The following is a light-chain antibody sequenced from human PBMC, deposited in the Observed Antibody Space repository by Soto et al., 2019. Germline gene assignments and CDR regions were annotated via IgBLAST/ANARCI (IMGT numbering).Light chain of an antibody. CDR1: SRDVGGYNY. J-gene: IGLJ2*01. CDR2: EVS. Sequence: QSALTQPPSASGSPGQSVTISCTGTSRDVGGYNYVSWYRQHPGKAPKLMIYEVSKRPSGVPDRFSGSKSGNPASLTVAGLQAEDEADYYCSSYAGSNNLVFGGGTKLTVL. V-gene: IGLV2-8*01. CDR3: SSYAGSNNLV.